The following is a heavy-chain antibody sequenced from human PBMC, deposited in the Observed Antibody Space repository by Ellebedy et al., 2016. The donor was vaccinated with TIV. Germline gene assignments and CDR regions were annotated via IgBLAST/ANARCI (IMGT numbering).Heavy chain of an antibody. CDR2: ISGSGDSTYST. V-gene: IGHV3-23*01. J-gene: IGHJ3*02. Sequence: GESLKISXAASGFTFSSYAMSWVRQAPGKGLEWVSVISGSGDSTYSTYYADSVKGRFTISRDNSKNTLFLQMNSLRAEDTAVYYCAKGSRDSQWGLIDIWGQGAMVIVSS. D-gene: IGHD1-26*01. CDR3: AKGSRDSQWGLIDI. CDR1: GFTFSSYA.